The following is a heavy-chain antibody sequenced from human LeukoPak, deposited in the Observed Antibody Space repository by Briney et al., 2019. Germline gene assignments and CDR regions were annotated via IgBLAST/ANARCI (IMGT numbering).Heavy chain of an antibody. CDR2: ISGSGGST. D-gene: IGHD6-19*01. V-gene: IGHV3-23*01. Sequence: GGSLRLSCAASGFTFSSYAMSWVRQAPGKGLEWVSGISGSGGSTYYAESVKGRFTISRDNSKNTLYLQMNSLRAEDTAVYYCAKCHPGSSGWAYYYYGMDVWGQGTTVTVSS. CDR1: GFTFSSYA. J-gene: IGHJ6*02. CDR3: AKCHPGSSGWAYYYYGMDV.